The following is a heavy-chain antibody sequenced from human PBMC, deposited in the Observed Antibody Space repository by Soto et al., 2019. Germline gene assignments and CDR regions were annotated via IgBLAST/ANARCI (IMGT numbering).Heavy chain of an antibody. CDR3: ARVGYYAYVWGSYRQKGGAFDI. V-gene: IGHV4-59*01. CDR2: IYYSGST. Sequence: SETLSLTCTVSGGSISSYYWSWIRQPPGKGLEWIGYIYYSGSTNYDPSLKSRVTISVDTSKNQFSLKLSSVTAAATAVYYCARVGYYAYVWGSYRQKGGAFDIWGQGTMVTASS. D-gene: IGHD3-16*02. J-gene: IGHJ3*02. CDR1: GGSISSYY.